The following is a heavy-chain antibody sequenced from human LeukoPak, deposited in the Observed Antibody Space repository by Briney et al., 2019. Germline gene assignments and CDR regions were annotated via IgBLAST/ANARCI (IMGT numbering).Heavy chain of an antibody. CDR1: GGSISSSSYY. D-gene: IGHD3-22*01. J-gene: IGHJ4*02. CDR3: ARFGYYDSSGYSFSFDY. Sequence: SETLSLTCTVSGGSISSSSYYWGWIRQPPGKGLEWIGSIYYSGSTYYNPSLKSRVTISVDTSKNQFSLKLSSVTAADTAVYYCARFGYYDSSGYSFSFDYWGQGTLVTVSS. CDR2: IYYSGST. V-gene: IGHV4-39*01.